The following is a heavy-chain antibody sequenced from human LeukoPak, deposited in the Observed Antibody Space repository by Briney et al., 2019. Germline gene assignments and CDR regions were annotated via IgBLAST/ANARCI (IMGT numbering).Heavy chain of an antibody. CDR3: ARAAREMATTPDFDY. V-gene: IGHV4-59*01. CDR2: TYYSGST. D-gene: IGHD5-24*01. J-gene: IGHJ4*02. CDR1: GGSISSYY. Sequence: SETLSLTCTVSGGSISSYYWSWIRQPPGKGLEWIGYTYYSGSTNYNPSLKSRVTISVDTSKNQFSLKLSSVTAADTAVYYCARAAREMATTPDFDYWGQGTLVTVSS.